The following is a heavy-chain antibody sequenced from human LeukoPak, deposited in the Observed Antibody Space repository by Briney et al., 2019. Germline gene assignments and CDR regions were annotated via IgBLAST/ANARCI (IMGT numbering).Heavy chain of an antibody. CDR2: INHSGST. CDR3: ARLLGSCGYYGIDV. CDR1: GGSFSGYY. V-gene: IGHV4-34*01. Sequence: SETLSLTCAVYGGSFSGYYWSWIRQPPGKGLEWIGEINHSGSTNYNPSLKSRVTISVDTSKNQFSLRLSSVTAADTAVYYCARLLGSCGYYGIDVWGQGATVTVSS. D-gene: IGHD2-15*01. J-gene: IGHJ6*02.